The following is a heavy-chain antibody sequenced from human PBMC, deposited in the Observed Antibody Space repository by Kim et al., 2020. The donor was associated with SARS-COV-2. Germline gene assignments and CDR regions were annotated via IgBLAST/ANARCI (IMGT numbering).Heavy chain of an antibody. V-gene: IGHV3-7*01. Sequence: GGSLRLSCAVSGFTFGIYWMSWVRQTPGKGLEWVANIKPDGSEKYYVDSVKGRFTISRDDAKNSLYLQMNSLRAEDTAMYYCARNRADCWGQGTLVTVSS. CDR1: GFTFGIYW. J-gene: IGHJ4*02. CDR3: ARNRADC. CDR2: IKPDGSEK.